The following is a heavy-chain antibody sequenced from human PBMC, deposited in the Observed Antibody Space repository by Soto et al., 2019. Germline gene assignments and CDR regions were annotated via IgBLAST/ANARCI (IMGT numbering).Heavy chain of an antibody. Sequence: GGSLRLSCAASGFTFSSYGMHWVRQAPGKGLEWVAVIWYDGSNKYYADSVKGRFTLSRDNSKNTLYLQMNSLRAEDTAVYYCARDWNRGDSYGLGRYGFDCWGQGTVVTVAS. CDR1: GFTFSSYG. D-gene: IGHD5-18*01. CDR2: IWYDGSNK. CDR3: ARDWNRGDSYGLGRYGFDC. V-gene: IGHV3-33*01. J-gene: IGHJ4*02.